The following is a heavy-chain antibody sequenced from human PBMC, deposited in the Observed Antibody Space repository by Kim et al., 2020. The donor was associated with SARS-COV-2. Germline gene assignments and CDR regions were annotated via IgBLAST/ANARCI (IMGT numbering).Heavy chain of an antibody. J-gene: IGHJ4*02. D-gene: IGHD6-13*01. Sequence: SETLSLTCTVSGGSISSYYWSWIRQPPGKGLEWIGYIYYSGSTNYNPSLKSRVTISVDTSKNQFSLKLSSVTAADTAVYYCARVKTTGIAAAGYDYWGQGTLVTVSS. V-gene: IGHV4-59*01. CDR1: GGSISSYY. CDR2: IYYSGST. CDR3: ARVKTTGIAAAGYDY.